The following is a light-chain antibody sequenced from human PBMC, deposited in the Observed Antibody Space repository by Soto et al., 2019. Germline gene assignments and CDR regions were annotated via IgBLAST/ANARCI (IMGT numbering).Light chain of an antibody. CDR3: SSYTGTSTQV. V-gene: IGLV2-14*03. CDR1: SSDVGHYDY. Sequence: QSLLTQPASVSGSPGQSITISCTGSSSDVGHYDYVSWFQQHPGRAPTLLIYDVTYRPSGVSNRFSGAKSGSTASLTISGLRTEDEANYYCSSYTGTSTQVFGTGTKVTVL. J-gene: IGLJ1*01. CDR2: DVT.